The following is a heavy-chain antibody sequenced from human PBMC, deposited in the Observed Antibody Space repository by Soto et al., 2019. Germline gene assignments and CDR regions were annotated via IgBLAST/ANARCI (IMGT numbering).Heavy chain of an antibody. J-gene: IGHJ4*02. CDR1: GFTFSSYW. CDR3: ARGFYGGQQKDFDY. V-gene: IGHV3-7*01. D-gene: IGHD4-17*01. Sequence: PGGSLRLSCAASGFTFSSYWMSWVRQAPGKGLEWVANIKQDGSEKYYVDSVKGRFTISRDNAKNSLYLQMNSLRAEDTAVYYCARGFYGGQQKDFDYWGQGTLVTVSS. CDR2: IKQDGSEK.